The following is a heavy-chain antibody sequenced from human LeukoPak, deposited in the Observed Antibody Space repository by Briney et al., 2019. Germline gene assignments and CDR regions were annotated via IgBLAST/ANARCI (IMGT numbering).Heavy chain of an antibody. CDR3: ARSRVTTIPNLDY. CDR1: GYTFTDYY. CDR2: INPNSGAT. V-gene: IGHV1-2*02. Sequence: ASVKVSCKASGYTFTDYYIHWVRQAPGHGLEWMGWINPNSGATNSAQHFQGRVTMTRDTSVNTVYMELSRLTFDDTAVYFCARSRVTTIPNLDYWGQGILLTVSS. J-gene: IGHJ4*02. D-gene: IGHD2-21*02.